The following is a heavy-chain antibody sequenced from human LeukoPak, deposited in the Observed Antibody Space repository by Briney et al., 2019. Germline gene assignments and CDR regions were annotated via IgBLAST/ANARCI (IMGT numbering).Heavy chain of an antibody. CDR3: AREGSSWLRGFDY. J-gene: IGHJ4*02. D-gene: IGHD6-13*01. V-gene: IGHV4-61*02. CDR1: GGSISSGSYY. Sequence: PSQALSLTCTVSGGSISSGSYYWSWIRQPAGKGLEWIGRIYTSGSTNYNPSLKSRVTISVDTSKNQFSLKLSSVTAADTAVYYCAREGSSWLRGFDYWGQGTLVTVSS. CDR2: IYTSGST.